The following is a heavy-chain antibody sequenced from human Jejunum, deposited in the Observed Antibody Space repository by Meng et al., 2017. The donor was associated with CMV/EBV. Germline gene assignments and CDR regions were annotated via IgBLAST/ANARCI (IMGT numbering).Heavy chain of an antibody. V-gene: IGHV3-23*01. CDR1: SYG. CDR3: ARLERSADSRYRPFDS. J-gene: IGHJ4*02. D-gene: IGHD5-12*01. Sequence: SYGMTWVRQAPGKGLEWVSSIVDTADRTHYADSVRGRFTISRDNAKNSLALVLNYPRVEDTGVYYCARLERSADSRYRPFDSWGQGSLVTVSS. CDR2: IVDTADRT.